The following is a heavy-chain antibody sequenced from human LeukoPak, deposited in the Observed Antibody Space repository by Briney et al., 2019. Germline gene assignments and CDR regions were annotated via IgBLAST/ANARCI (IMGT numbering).Heavy chain of an antibody. Sequence: GGSLRLSCGASGFTFSNAWMSWVRQAPGKGLEWVGRIKGKTDVGTIDYAAPLKGRFTISRDDSKNTIYLQMNSLKSEDTAVYYCTAGTGTSDFDYWGQGTLVTVSS. V-gene: IGHV3-15*01. CDR2: IKGKTDVGTI. D-gene: IGHD1-7*01. CDR1: GFTFSNAW. J-gene: IGHJ4*02. CDR3: TAGTGTSDFDY.